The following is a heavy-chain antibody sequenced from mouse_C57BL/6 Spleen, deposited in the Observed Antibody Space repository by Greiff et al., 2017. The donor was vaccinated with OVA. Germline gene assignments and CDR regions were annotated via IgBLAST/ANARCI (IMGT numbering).Heavy chain of an antibody. CDR2: IRSKSNNYAT. J-gene: IGHJ4*01. D-gene: IGHD2-3*01. Sequence: EVKLVESGGGLVQPKGSLKLSCAASGFSFNTYAMNWVRQAPGKGLEWVARIRSKSNNYATYYADSVKDRFTISRDDSESMLYLQMNNLKTEDTAMYYCVRQGNGYYVCYYAMDYWGQGTSVTVSS. CDR3: VRQGNGYYVCYYAMDY. CDR1: GFSFNTYA. V-gene: IGHV10-1*01.